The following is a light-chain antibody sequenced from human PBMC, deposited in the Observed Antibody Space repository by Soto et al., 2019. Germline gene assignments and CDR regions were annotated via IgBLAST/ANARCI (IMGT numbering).Light chain of an antibody. CDR3: QQRKNWPPVT. V-gene: IGKV3-11*01. J-gene: IGKJ5*01. Sequence: ERVLTQSPATLSLSPGERATLSCRASESISSNLAWYQQKPGLAPRLLIYDASNRATGIPARFSGSGSGTDFTLIISSLEPEDFAVYYCQQRKNWPPVTFGQGTRLEI. CDR2: DAS. CDR1: ESISSN.